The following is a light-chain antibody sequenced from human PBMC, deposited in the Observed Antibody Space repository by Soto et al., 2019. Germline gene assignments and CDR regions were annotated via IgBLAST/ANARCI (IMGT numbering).Light chain of an antibody. V-gene: IGLV1-44*01. Sequence: QSVLPQPPSASGAPGQRVVISCSGSDSDVGTNSVNWYQQVPGAAPKLLIYINSRRPAGVPDRFSGSKSGTSASLAISGIRSEDEADYYCAAWDDTLPGYVFGRGTKLTVL. J-gene: IGLJ1*01. CDR2: INS. CDR3: AAWDDTLPGYV. CDR1: DSDVGTNS.